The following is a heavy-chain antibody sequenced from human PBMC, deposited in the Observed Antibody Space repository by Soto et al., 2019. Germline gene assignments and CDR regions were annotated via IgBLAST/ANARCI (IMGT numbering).Heavy chain of an antibody. CDR3: ARVGMEDDYVWGSYRYSYGMDV. CDR1: GGTFSSYA. D-gene: IGHD3-16*02. J-gene: IGHJ6*02. V-gene: IGHV1-69*13. Sequence: ASVKVSCKASGGTFSSYAISWVRQAPGQGLEWMGGIILIFGTANYAQKFQGRVTITADESTSTAYMELSSLRSEDTAVYYCARVGMEDDYVWGSYRYSYGMDVWGQGTTVTVSS. CDR2: IILIFGTA.